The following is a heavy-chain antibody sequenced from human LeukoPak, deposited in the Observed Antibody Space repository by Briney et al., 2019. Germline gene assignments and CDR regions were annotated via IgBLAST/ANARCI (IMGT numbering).Heavy chain of an antibody. J-gene: IGHJ4*02. CDR1: GFSFSSYA. CDR2: ISGSGDGT. V-gene: IGHV3-23*01. Sequence: PGGSLRLSCAASGFSFSSYAMSWVRQAPGKGLEWVSGISGSGDGTYYADSMKGRLTISRDISKNTLYLQMNSLRAEDTAVYYCAKAPYISGTGYYFDYWGQGTLVTVSS. CDR3: AKAPYISGTGYYFDY. D-gene: IGHD1-26*01.